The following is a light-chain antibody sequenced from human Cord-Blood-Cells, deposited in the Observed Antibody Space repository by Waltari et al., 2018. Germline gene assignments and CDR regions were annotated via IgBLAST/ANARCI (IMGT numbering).Light chain of an antibody. CDR3: QQYDNLPPYT. Sequence: DIQMTQSPSFLSASVGDRVTITCQASQDISNYLNWYQQKPWKAPKLLIYDASNLETGVPSRFSGSGSATDFTFTISSLQPEDIATYYCQQYDNLPPYTFGQGTKLEIK. CDR2: DAS. J-gene: IGKJ2*01. V-gene: IGKV1-33*01. CDR1: QDISNY.